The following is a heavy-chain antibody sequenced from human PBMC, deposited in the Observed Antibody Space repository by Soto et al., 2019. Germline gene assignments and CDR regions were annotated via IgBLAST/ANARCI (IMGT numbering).Heavy chain of an antibody. CDR1: GYTFTSYG. CDR3: ARGGPMTTVVTDWFDP. V-gene: IGHV1-18*01. Sequence: GASVKVSCKASGYTFTSYGISWVRQAPGQGLEWMGWISAYNGNTNYAQKLQGRVTMTTDTSTSTAYMELRSLRSDDTAVYYCARGGPMTTVVTDWFDPWGQGTLVTVSS. CDR2: ISAYNGNT. J-gene: IGHJ5*02. D-gene: IGHD4-17*01.